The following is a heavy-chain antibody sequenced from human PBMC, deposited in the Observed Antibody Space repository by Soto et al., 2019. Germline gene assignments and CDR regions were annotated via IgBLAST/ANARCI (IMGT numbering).Heavy chain of an antibody. CDR2: IGGSGGNR. J-gene: IGHJ4*02. CDR3: ARVASDYIDAVDN. CDR1: GFTFNAYA. V-gene: IGHV3-23*01. Sequence: EVQLLEAGGGLVQPGGSLRLSCAASGFTFNAYAMTWVRQAPGKGREWVSAIGGSGGNRYYADSVRGRFTISRDNSKDTVELQMNSLTVEDTAVYYCARVASDYIDAVDNWGQGILVTVSS. D-gene: IGHD4-4*01.